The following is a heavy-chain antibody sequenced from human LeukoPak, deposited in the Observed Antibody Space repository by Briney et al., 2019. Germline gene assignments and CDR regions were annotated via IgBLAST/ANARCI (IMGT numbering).Heavy chain of an antibody. D-gene: IGHD6-19*01. CDR3: ARDGSQYYYYYMDV. CDR1: GYTFTSYA. V-gene: IGHV1-2*02. CDR2: INPKSGST. Sequence: GASVKVSCKASGYTFTSYAMNWVRQAPGQGLEWMGWINPKSGSTKYAQKFQGRVTMTRDTSISTAYMELSRLRSDDTAVYYCARDGSQYYYYYMDVWGKGTTVTVYS. J-gene: IGHJ6*03.